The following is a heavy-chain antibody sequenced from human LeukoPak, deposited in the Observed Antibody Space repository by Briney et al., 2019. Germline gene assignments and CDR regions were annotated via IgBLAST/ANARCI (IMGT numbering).Heavy chain of an antibody. Sequence: GGTLRLSCAASGFTFINFGMNWVRQAPGKGLEWVSGISGRGASTNYADSVKGRFTISRDSSKNLLYLQMNSLRAEDTAVYYCAKDQGVNYYGSGSYWSYWGQGTLVTVSS. D-gene: IGHD3-10*01. J-gene: IGHJ4*02. CDR2: ISGRGAST. V-gene: IGHV3-23*01. CDR3: AKDQGVNYYGSGSYWSY. CDR1: GFTFINFG.